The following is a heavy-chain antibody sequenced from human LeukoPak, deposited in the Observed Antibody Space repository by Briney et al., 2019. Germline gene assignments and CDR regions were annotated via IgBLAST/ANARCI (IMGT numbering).Heavy chain of an antibody. CDR3: ARAGDSYCGGDCYPYYYGMDV. D-gene: IGHD2-21*02. Sequence: GGSLRLSCAASGFTFNTYAMHWVRQAPGKGLEWVAVISYDGSNKYYADSVKGRFTISRDNSKNTLYLQLNSLRAEDTAVYYCARAGDSYCGGDCYPYYYGMDVWGQGTTVTVSS. V-gene: IGHV3-30-3*01. CDR2: ISYDGSNK. CDR1: GFTFNTYA. J-gene: IGHJ6*02.